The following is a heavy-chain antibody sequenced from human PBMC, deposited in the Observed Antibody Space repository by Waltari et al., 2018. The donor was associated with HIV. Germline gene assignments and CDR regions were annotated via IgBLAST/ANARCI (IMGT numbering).Heavy chain of an antibody. V-gene: IGHV3-30*04. CDR3: AREGATTEGLDY. CDR1: GFTFSSYA. CDR2: ISYDGSNK. J-gene: IGHJ4*02. Sequence: QVQLVESGGGVVQPGRSLRLSCAASGFTFSSYAMHWVRQAPGKGLEWVAVISYDGSNKYYADSVKGRFTISRDNSKNTLYLQMNSLRAEDTAVYYCAREGATTEGLDYWGQGTLVTVSS. D-gene: IGHD1-26*01.